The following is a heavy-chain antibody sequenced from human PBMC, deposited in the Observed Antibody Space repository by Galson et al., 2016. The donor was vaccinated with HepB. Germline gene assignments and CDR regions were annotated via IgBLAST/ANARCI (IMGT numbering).Heavy chain of an antibody. CDR2: INGGNGNT. CDR3: ARDLRGRDVLRYFDWSTHPNYYYYNGMDV. J-gene: IGHJ6*02. CDR1: GYTFSNYA. D-gene: IGHD3-9*01. V-gene: IGHV1-3*01. Sequence: SVKVSCKASGYTFSNYAMHWVRQAPGQRLEWMGWINGGNGNTKYSQKFQDRVTIIRDPSASTAYMEVSSLRSEDTAVYYCARDLRGRDVLRYFDWSTHPNYYYYNGMDVWGQGTTVTVSS.